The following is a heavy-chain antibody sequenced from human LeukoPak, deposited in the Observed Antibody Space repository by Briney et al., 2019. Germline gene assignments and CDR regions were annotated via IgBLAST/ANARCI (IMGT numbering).Heavy chain of an antibody. CDR2: INTNTGNP. CDR3: ARDVVVAAPHSLSFFDY. Sequence: ASVKVSCKASGYTFTSYAMNWVRQAPGQGLEWMGWINTNTGNPTYAQGFTGRFVFSLDTSVSTAYLQISSLKAEDTAVYYCARDVVVAAPHSLSFFDYWGQGTLVTVSS. V-gene: IGHV7-4-1*02. J-gene: IGHJ4*02. D-gene: IGHD2-15*01. CDR1: GYTFTSYA.